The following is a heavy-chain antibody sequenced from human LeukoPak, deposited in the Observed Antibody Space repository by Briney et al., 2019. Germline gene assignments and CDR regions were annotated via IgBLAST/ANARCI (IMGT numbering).Heavy chain of an antibody. Sequence: GGSLRLSCEASGFTDSYNFMGWVRQAPGNRLEWVSIIHIGGTTYYADSVKGRFTISRDNFKNTLYLQMNTLRAEDTAVYYCARDRGSDWGQGTLVTVSS. D-gene: IGHD2-15*01. CDR2: IHIGGTT. CDR1: GFTDSYNF. V-gene: IGHV3-53*01. CDR3: ARDRGSD. J-gene: IGHJ4*02.